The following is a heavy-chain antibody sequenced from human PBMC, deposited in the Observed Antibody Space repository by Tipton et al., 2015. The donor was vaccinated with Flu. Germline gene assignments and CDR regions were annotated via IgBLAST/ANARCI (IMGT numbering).Heavy chain of an antibody. D-gene: IGHD3-3*01. CDR1: GGSISSYY. CDR3: ARGSGYDFWSGYSYYYYMDV. J-gene: IGHJ6*03. Sequence: TLSLTCTVSGGSISSYYWSWIRQPPGKGLEWIGEINHSGSTNYNPSLKSRVTISVDTSKNQFSLKLSSVTAADTAVYYCARGSGYDFWSGYSYYYYMDVWGKGTTVTVSS. V-gene: IGHV4-34*01. CDR2: INHSGST.